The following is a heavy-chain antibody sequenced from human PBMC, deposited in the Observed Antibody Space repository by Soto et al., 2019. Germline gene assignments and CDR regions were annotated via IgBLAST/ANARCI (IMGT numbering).Heavy chain of an antibody. CDR3: ARDHRGFSSSWPRPAGFDY. J-gene: IGHJ4*02. D-gene: IGHD6-13*01. V-gene: IGHV4-34*01. CDR2: INHSGST. CDR1: GGSFSGYY. Sequence: QVQLQQWGAGLLKPSETLSLTCAVYGGSFSGYYWSWIRQPPGKGLEWIGEINHSGSTNYNPSLKSRVNISVDTSKNQFSLKLSSVTAADTAVYYCARDHRGFSSSWPRPAGFDYWGQGTLVTVSS.